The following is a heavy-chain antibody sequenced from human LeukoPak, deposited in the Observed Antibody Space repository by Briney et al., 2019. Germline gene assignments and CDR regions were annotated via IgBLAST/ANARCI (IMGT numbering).Heavy chain of an antibody. Sequence: PGGSLRLSCAASGFTFSNFAMSWVRQAPGKGLEWVSGIRASGGSTHYADSVKGRFTISRDNSKNTLYLQMNSLRAEDTAVYYCAKDPYDSAGYYHDWWGQGTLVTVSS. CDR2: IRASGGST. CDR1: GFTFSNFA. J-gene: IGHJ4*02. V-gene: IGHV3-23*01. D-gene: IGHD3-22*01. CDR3: AKDPYDSAGYYHDW.